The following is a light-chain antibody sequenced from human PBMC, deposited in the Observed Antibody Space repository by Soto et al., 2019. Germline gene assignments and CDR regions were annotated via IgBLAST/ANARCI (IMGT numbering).Light chain of an antibody. CDR2: AAS. J-gene: IGKJ1*01. CDR3: QQYHRYPPT. Sequence: DIQMTQSPASLSASVGDRVTITCRASQDISNFLAWLQQKPGQAPKSLIYAASGLQSGVPSKFSGSGYGTDFTLTISSLQPEDFATYYFQQYHRYPPTFGQGTKVAIK. V-gene: IGKV1-16*02. CDR1: QDISNF.